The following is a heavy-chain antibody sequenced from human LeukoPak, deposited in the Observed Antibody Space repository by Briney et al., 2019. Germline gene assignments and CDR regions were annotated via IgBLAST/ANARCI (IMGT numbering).Heavy chain of an antibody. J-gene: IGHJ6*03. CDR3: ARRDIVVVPAAMEGIYYYYYYMDV. D-gene: IGHD2-2*01. V-gene: IGHV3-74*01. CDR1: GIIFSNYW. CDR2: INSDGSST. Sequence: GGSLRLSCAASGIIFSNYWMHWVRQAPGKGLVWVSRINSDGSSTSYADSVKGRFTISRDNAKNTLYLQMNSLRAEDTAVYYCARRDIVVVPAAMEGIYYYYYYMDVWGKGTTVTISS.